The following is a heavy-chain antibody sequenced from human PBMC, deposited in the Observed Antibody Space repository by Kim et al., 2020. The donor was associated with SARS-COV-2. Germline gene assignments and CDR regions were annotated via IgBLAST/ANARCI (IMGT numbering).Heavy chain of an antibody. J-gene: IGHJ3*01. CDR2: IFPGDSDT. Sequence: GESLKTSCKASGYIFINYWIGWVRQMPGKGLEWMGIIFPGDSDTRYSPSFRGQVTISADKSITTAYLQWSSLKASDTAIYYCARPYSNSWFQGFDLWGQGTMVAVSS. CDR3: ARPYSNSWFQGFDL. D-gene: IGHD6-13*01. CDR1: GYIFINYW. V-gene: IGHV5-51*01.